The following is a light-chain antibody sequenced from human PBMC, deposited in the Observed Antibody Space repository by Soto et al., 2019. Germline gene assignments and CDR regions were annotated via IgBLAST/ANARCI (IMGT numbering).Light chain of an antibody. J-gene: IGKJ4*01. V-gene: IGKV3-20*01. CDR1: QSIGRNF. Sequence: EIVLTQSPGTLSLSPGERATLSCRASQSIGRNFLAWYQQKPGQAPRLLIHGASSRATGIPDRFSGSASGTDFILTISRLEPEDFXXYYCQQYXSSPLTFGGGTRVEIK. CDR3: QQYXSSPLT. CDR2: GAS.